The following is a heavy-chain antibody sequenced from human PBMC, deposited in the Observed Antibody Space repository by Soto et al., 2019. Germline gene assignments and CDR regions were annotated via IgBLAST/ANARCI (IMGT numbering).Heavy chain of an antibody. Sequence: SETLSLTCIVSGVSISSSSYYWGWIRQPPGKGLEWIGSIYYSGSTYYNPSLKSRVTISVDTSKNQFSLKLTSVTAADTAVHYCASHFWSGSFSYWGPGTLVTVSS. CDR2: IYYSGST. J-gene: IGHJ4*02. CDR1: GVSISSSSYY. CDR3: ASHFWSGSFSY. D-gene: IGHD3-3*01. V-gene: IGHV4-39*01.